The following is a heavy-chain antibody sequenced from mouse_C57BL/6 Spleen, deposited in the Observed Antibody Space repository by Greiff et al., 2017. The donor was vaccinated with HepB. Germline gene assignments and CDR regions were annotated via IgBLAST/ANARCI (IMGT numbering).Heavy chain of an antibody. D-gene: IGHD2-2*01. CDR2: IYPRSGNT. CDR3: ARMVTTTNNWYFDV. CDR1: GYTFTSYG. V-gene: IGHV1-81*01. Sequence: QVQLQQSGAELARPGASVKLSCKASGYTFTSYGISWVKQRTGQGLEWIGEIYPRSGNTYYNEKFKGKATLTADKSSSTAYMELRSLTSEDSAVYFCARMVTTTNNWYFDVWGTGTTVTVSS. J-gene: IGHJ1*03.